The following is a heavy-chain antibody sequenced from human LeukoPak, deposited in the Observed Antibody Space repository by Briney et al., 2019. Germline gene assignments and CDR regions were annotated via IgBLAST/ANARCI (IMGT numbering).Heavy chain of an antibody. V-gene: IGHV1-46*01. J-gene: IGHJ4*02. CDR2: INPSGGST. Sequence: ASVKVSCKASGYTFTSYSLHWVRQAPGQGLEWMGVINPSGGSTTYAQKFQGRVTMTSDMSTSTVDMELSSLRSEDTAVYFWARDRGLAARYDSWGQGTLVTVSS. CDR3: ARDRGLAARYDS. CDR1: GYTFTSYS. D-gene: IGHD6-6*01.